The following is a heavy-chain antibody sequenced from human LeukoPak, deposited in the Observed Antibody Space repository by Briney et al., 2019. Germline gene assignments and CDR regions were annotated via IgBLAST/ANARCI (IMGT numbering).Heavy chain of an antibody. V-gene: IGHV3-23*01. J-gene: IGHJ4*02. CDR3: AKDPITIFGVAPDY. Sequence: GGSLRLSCAASGFTFGSYAMSWVRQAPGKGLEWVSAISGSGGSTYYADSVKGRFTISRDNSKNTLYLQMNSLRAEDTAVYYCAKDPITIFGVAPDYWGQGTLVTVSS. CDR2: ISGSGGST. D-gene: IGHD3-3*01. CDR1: GFTFGSYA.